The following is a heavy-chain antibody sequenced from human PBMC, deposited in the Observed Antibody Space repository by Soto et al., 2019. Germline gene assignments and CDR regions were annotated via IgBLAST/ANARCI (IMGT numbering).Heavy chain of an antibody. D-gene: IGHD2-2*01. Sequence: QDQLLQSGAEVKKPGASVKVSCQASGYTFSSYGITWVRQAPGQGLEWVGWISAYNGNTKSAQKFQGRVTLTTDTSTSTAYMDLRSLRSDDTAVYFCAGDEGVEVPFYHDALDLWGQGTLVSVSS. J-gene: IGHJ3*01. CDR3: AGDEGVEVPFYHDALDL. CDR1: GYTFSSYG. CDR2: ISAYNGNT. V-gene: IGHV1-18*01.